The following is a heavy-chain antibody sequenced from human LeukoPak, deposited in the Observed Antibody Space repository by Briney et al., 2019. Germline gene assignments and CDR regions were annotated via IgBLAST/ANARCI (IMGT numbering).Heavy chain of an antibody. CDR3: AKGIYSSGWSYFDY. V-gene: IGHV3-23*01. Sequence: PGGSLRLSWAAPEFTFVNLPWTWVGQAPGKGLGWASTLSGSGITTYYADSVKGRFTISRDNSKNTLYLQMNSLRAEDTAVYYCAKGIYSSGWSYFDYWGHGTLVTVSS. CDR2: LSGSGITT. CDR1: EFTFVNLP. J-gene: IGHJ4*01. D-gene: IGHD6-19*01.